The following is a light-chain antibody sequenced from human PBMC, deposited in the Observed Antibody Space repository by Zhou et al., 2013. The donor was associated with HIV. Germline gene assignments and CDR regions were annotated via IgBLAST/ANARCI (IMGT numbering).Light chain of an antibody. CDR2: KAS. CDR3: QKYNSAPWT. CDR1: QRITSR. Sequence: DIQMTQSPSTLSASVGDRVTITCRASQRITSRVAWYQQKPGKAPKILIYKASSLESGVPSRFSGGGSGTEFTLTISSLQPEDVATYYCQKYNSAPWTFGQGTKVEIK. J-gene: IGKJ1*01. V-gene: IGKV1-5*03.